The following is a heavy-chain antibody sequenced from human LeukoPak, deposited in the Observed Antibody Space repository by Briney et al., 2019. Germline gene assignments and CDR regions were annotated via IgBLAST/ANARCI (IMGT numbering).Heavy chain of an antibody. Sequence: ASVKVSCKASGYTFTSYDINWVRQATGQGLEWMGWMNPNSGNTGYAQNFQGRVTMTRNTSISTAYMELSSLRSEDTAVYYCARGGDTIFGVVIPSHWGEGTLVTVSS. CDR2: MNPNSGNT. V-gene: IGHV1-8*01. D-gene: IGHD3-3*01. CDR3: ARGGDTIFGVVIPSH. CDR1: GYTFTSYD. J-gene: IGHJ4*02.